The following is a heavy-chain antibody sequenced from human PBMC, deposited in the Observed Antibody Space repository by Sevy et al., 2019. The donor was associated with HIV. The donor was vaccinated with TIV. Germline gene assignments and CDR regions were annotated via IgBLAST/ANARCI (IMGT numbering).Heavy chain of an antibody. CDR3: ARKDMEENWFDP. D-gene: IGHD1-1*01. J-gene: IGHJ5*02. V-gene: IGHV5-51*01. Sequence: GESLKISCQGSGYNFASYWIAWVRQMPGKGLEWMGIIFPGDPETSYSSSFQGQVTISADKSMQTAYLQWSSLKTSDTAIYYCARKDMEENWFDPWGQGTLVTVSS. CDR1: GYNFASYW. CDR2: IFPGDPET.